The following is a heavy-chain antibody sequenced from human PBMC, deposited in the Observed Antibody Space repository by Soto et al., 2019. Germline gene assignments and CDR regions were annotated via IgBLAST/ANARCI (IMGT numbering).Heavy chain of an antibody. CDR2: ISAYNGNT. V-gene: IGHV1-18*01. Sequence: ASVKVSCKASGYTFTSYGISWVRQAPGQGLEWMGWISAYNGNTNYAQKLQGRVTMTTDTSTSTAYKELRSLRSDDTAEYYSARLGYCSSTSCYYYYYYGMDVWGQGTTVTVSS. D-gene: IGHD2-2*01. J-gene: IGHJ6*02. CDR1: GYTFTSYG. CDR3: ARLGYCSSTSCYYYYYYGMDV.